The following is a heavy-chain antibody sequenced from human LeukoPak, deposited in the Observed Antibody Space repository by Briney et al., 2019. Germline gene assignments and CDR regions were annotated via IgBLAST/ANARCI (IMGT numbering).Heavy chain of an antibody. Sequence: PGGSLRLSCAASGFPFSTYWMNWIRQAPGKGLKWVANINQDGRTINYGGPVKGRFTISRDNARNSLYLQMTSLRAEDTALYYCATDRGYSTFDYWGQGTLVTVSS. CDR1: GFPFSTYW. V-gene: IGHV3-7*01. CDR2: INQDGRTI. CDR3: ATDRGYSTFDY. J-gene: IGHJ4*02. D-gene: IGHD6-13*01.